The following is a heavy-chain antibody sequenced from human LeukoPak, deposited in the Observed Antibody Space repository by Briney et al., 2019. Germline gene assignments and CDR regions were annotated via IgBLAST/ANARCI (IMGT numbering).Heavy chain of an antibody. CDR2: IKQDGSEK. CDR1: GFTLSSYW. D-gene: IGHD1-26*01. Sequence: GGSLRLSCAESGFTLSSYWMTWVRQAPGKGLEWVANIKQDGSEKYYVDSVKGRFTISRDNAKNSLYLQMNSLRAEDTAVYYCAREVGTTGILNYWGQGTLVTVSS. CDR3: AREVGTTGILNY. V-gene: IGHV3-7*01. J-gene: IGHJ4*02.